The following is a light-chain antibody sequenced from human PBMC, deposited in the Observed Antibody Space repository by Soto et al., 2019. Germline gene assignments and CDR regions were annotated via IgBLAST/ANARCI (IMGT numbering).Light chain of an antibody. CDR2: AAS. J-gene: IGKJ4*01. CDR1: QGISSY. V-gene: IGKV1-9*01. CDR3: QQGYSFPVT. Sequence: DIQLTHSPSFLSASLGNRVTITCRASQGISSYLAWYQQKPGKAPKLLIYAASTLQSGVPSRFSGSESGTDFTLTISSLQPEDFATYYCQQGYSFPVTFGGGTKVDIK.